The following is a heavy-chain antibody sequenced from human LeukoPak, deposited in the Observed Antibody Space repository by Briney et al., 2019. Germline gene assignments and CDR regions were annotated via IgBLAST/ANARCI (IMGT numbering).Heavy chain of an antibody. CDR2: ISSSSSYI. D-gene: IGHD3-9*01. CDR3: ARDGRYYDILTGYSRAFDY. Sequence: GGSLRLSCAASGFTFSSYSMNWVRQAPGKGLEWVSSISSSSSYIYYADSVKGRFTISRDNAKNSLYLQMNSLRAEDTAVYYCARDGRYYDILTGYSRAFDYWGQGTLVTVSS. J-gene: IGHJ4*02. CDR1: GFTFSSYS. V-gene: IGHV3-21*01.